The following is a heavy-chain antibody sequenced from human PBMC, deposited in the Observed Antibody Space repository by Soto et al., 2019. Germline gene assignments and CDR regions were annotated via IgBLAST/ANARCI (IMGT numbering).Heavy chain of an antibody. J-gene: IGHJ6*02. CDR3: ARDGVVTQNYYYYGMDV. Sequence: GGSLRLSCAASGFTFSTYIMNWVRQAPGKGLEWVSFITTSSSTIYYADSVKGRFTISRDNAKNSLYLQMNSLRDEDTAAYYCARDGVVTQNYYYYGMDVWGQGTTVTVSS. CDR2: ITTSSSTI. CDR1: GFTFSTYI. D-gene: IGHD3-3*01. V-gene: IGHV3-48*02.